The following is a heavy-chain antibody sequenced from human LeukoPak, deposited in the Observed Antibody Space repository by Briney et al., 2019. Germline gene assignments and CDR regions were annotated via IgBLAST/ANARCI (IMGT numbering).Heavy chain of an antibody. V-gene: IGHV4-34*01. CDR1: GGSFSGYY. Sequence: PSETLSLTCAVYGGSFSGYYWSWIRQPPGKGLEWIGEINHSGSTNYNPSLKSRVTMSVDTSKNQFSLKLSSVTAADTAVYYCARDRVQYGSGSYYDWFDPWGQGTLVTVSS. CDR3: ARDRVQYGSGSYYDWFDP. D-gene: IGHD3-10*01. CDR2: INHSGST. J-gene: IGHJ5*02.